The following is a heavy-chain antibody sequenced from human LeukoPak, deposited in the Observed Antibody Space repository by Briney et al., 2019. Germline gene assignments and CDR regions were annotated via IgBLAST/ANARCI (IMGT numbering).Heavy chain of an antibody. CDR1: GFTFSSYA. V-gene: IGHV3-64*01. Sequence: GGSLRLSCAAPGFTFSSYAMHWVRQAPGKGLEYVSAISSNGGSTYYANSVKGRFTISRDNSKNTLYLQMGSLRAEDMAVYYCARGGLPGRSGGKYDYWGQGTLVTVSS. CDR2: ISSNGGST. J-gene: IGHJ4*02. D-gene: IGHD3-10*01. CDR3: ARGGLPGRSGGKYDY.